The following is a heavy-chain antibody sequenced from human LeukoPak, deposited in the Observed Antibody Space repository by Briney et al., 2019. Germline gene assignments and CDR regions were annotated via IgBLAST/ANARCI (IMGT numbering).Heavy chain of an antibody. CDR1: GYRVMDYW. CDR3: GKSRVGGSLHSYDY. V-gene: IGHV5-51*01. J-gene: IGHJ4*02. CDR2: IYFDDSDT. Sequence: EESLKISCKASGYRVMDYWIGWVRQTPGKGLEWMGIIYFDDSDTRYSPFFDGQVIISGDKSTATAYLQWSSLKASDTAIYYCGKSRVGGSLHSYDYWGQGTLVTVSS. D-gene: IGHD4-23*01.